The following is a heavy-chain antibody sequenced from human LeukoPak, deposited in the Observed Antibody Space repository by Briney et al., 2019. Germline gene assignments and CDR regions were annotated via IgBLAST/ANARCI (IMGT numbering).Heavy chain of an antibody. CDR1: GGSISSSSYY. Sequence: PSETLSLTCTVSGGSISSSSYYWGWIRQPPGKGLEWIGSIYYSGSTYYNPSLKSRVTISVDTSKNQFSLKLSSVTAADTAVYYCARHRMTYYYYMDVWGKGTTVTISS. J-gene: IGHJ6*03. CDR3: ARHRMTYYYYMDV. V-gene: IGHV4-39*07. CDR2: IYYSGST. D-gene: IGHD2-21*02.